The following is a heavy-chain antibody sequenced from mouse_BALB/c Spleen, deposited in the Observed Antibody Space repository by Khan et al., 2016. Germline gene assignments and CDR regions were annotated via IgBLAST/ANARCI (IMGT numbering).Heavy chain of an antibody. CDR2: INTYTGEP. CDR1: GYTFTNYG. CDR3: ARIITTFYAMDY. Sequence: QIQLVQSGPELKKPGETVKISCKASGYTFTNYGMNWVKQAPGKGLKWMGWINTYTGEPTYADDFKGRFAFSLETSASTAYLQINNLKNEDTATYVCARIITTFYAMDYWGQGTSVTVSS. D-gene: IGHD1-2*01. J-gene: IGHJ4*01. V-gene: IGHV9-3-1*01.